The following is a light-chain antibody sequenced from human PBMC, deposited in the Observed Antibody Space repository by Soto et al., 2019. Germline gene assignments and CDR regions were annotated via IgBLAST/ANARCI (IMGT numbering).Light chain of an antibody. CDR3: QQYNNWPTGIT. CDR2: GAS. V-gene: IGKV3-15*01. Sequence: EIVMAQSPATLSVSPGERATLSCRASQSVSSNLAWYQQKPGQAPRLLIYGASTRATGIPARFSGSGSGTEFTLTISSLQSEDFAVYDCQQYNNWPTGITFGQGTRLEIK. J-gene: IGKJ5*01. CDR1: QSVSSN.